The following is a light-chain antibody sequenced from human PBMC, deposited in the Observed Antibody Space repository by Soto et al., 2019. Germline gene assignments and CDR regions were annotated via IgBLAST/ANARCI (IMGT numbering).Light chain of an antibody. Sequence: DIQMTQSPSSLSASVGDRVTITCRASQSISSFLNRQNYLNWYQQKPGKAPNLLIYAASRLQSGVPSRFSGSGSGTDFTLTISSLQPEDFATYYCQQSYSTPITFGQGTRLEIK. CDR3: QQSYSTPIT. CDR1: QSISSFLNRQNY. V-gene: IGKV1-39*01. CDR2: AAS. J-gene: IGKJ5*01.